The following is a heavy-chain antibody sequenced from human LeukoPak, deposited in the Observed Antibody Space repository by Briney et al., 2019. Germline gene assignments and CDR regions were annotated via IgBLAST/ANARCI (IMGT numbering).Heavy chain of an antibody. CDR1: GGSISPYY. CDR3: ARDHWLFSSKTWYYYGMDV. V-gene: IGHV4-59*01. CDR2: IDPSGSA. J-gene: IGHJ6*02. D-gene: IGHD3-9*01. Sequence: PSETLSLTCVVSGGSISPYYWSWIRYSPGKGLEWIGYIDPSGSASYNPSLKSRVTIFVDTSKNLFSLILTSVSASDTAIYYCARDHWLFSSKTWYYYGMDVWGQGTTVTVSS.